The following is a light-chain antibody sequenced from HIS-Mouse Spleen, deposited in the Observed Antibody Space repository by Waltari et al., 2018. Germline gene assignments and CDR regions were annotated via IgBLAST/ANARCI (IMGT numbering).Light chain of an antibody. Sequence: EIVMTQSPATLSVSPGERATLSCRASQSVSSNLAWYQQKPGPAPRLLIYGASTRATGIPARFSGSGSGTEFTLTISSLQSEDFAVYYCQQYNNWPPMYTFGQGTKL. V-gene: IGKV3-15*01. CDR1: QSVSSN. CDR2: GAS. J-gene: IGKJ2*01. CDR3: QQYNNWPPMYT.